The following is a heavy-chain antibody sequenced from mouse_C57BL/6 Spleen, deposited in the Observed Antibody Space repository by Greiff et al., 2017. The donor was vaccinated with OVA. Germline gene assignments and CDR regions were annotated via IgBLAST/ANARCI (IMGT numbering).Heavy chain of an antibody. Sequence: EVMLVESGGGLVQSGRSLRLSCATSGFTFSDFYMEWVRQAPGKGLEWIAASRNKANDYTTEYSASVKGRFIVSRDTSQSILYLQMNALRAEDTAIYYCARDEWAMDYWGQGTSVTVSS. D-gene: IGHD1-3*01. J-gene: IGHJ4*01. CDR2: SRNKANDYTT. V-gene: IGHV7-1*01. CDR1: GFTFSDFY. CDR3: ARDEWAMDY.